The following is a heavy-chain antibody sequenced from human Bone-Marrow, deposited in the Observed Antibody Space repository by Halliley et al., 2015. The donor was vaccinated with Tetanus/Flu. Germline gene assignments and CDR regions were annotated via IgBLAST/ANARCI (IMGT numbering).Heavy chain of an antibody. Sequence: TLSLTCAVSGASISSRSWWSWVRQPPGKGLEWIGEIYHGGNTNYNPSLKSRLTISVDKSKNQFSLQLRSVTAADTAVYYCARVNSLLAPGWEPDDAVDIWGQGTLAIVSS. J-gene: IGHJ3*02. CDR3: ARVNSLLAPGWEPDDAVDI. V-gene: IGHV4-4*02. CDR2: IYHGGNT. CDR1: GASISSRSW. D-gene: IGHD1-26*01.